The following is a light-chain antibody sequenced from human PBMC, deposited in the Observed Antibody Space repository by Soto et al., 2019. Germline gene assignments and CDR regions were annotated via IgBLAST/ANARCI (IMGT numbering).Light chain of an antibody. CDR3: CSYAGSSPDV. CDR2: EGS. CDR1: SSDVGSYNH. V-gene: IGLV2-23*01. J-gene: IGLJ1*01. Sequence: QSALTQPASVSGSPGQSITISCTGTSSDVGSYNHVSWYQQHPGKAPKLMIYEGSKRPSGVSNRFSGSKSGNTASLTISGLQAEDEADYYCCSYAGSSPDVFGTGTKLTVL.